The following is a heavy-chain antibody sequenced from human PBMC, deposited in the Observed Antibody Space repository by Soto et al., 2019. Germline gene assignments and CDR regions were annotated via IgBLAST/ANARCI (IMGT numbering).Heavy chain of an antibody. Sequence: QVRPVQSGAEAKKPGASVKISCKASGHTFTGYYLHWVRQSPGPGLEWMGWINHNSGGTDYGQKFQGRVIMTGETSISTVDLDLTTLRSVDTVVYYCARAKAIDAAIFNRVEPWRQGKLVSVSS. V-gene: IGHV1-2*02. CDR2: INHNSGGT. D-gene: IGHD6-13*01. J-gene: IGHJ5*02. CDR3: ARAKAIDAAIFNRVEP. CDR1: GHTFTGYY.